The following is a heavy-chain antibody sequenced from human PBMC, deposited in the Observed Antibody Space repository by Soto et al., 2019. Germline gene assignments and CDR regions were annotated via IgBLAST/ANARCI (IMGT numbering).Heavy chain of an antibody. CDR3: ASGRAIWGSYRPFDY. J-gene: IGHJ4*02. V-gene: IGHV4-34*01. D-gene: IGHD3-16*02. CDR2: INHSGST. Sequence: SETRSLTCAVYGGSFSGYYWSWIRQPPGKGLEWIGEINHSGSTNYNPSLKSRVTISVDTSKNQFSLKLSSVTAADTAVYYCASGRAIWGSYRPFDYWGQGTLVT. CDR1: GGSFSGYY.